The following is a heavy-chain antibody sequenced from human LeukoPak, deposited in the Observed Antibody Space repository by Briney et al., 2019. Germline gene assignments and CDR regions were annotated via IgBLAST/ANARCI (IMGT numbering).Heavy chain of an antibody. Sequence: ASVKVSCKVSGYTLTELSMHWVRQAPGKGLEWMGGFDPEDGETIYAQKLQGRVTMTTDTSTSTAYMELRSLRSDDTAVYYCARDPHRGAAAGSFDYWGQGTLVTVSS. D-gene: IGHD6-13*01. CDR3: ARDPHRGAAAGSFDY. CDR2: FDPEDGET. J-gene: IGHJ4*02. V-gene: IGHV1-24*01. CDR1: GYTLTELS.